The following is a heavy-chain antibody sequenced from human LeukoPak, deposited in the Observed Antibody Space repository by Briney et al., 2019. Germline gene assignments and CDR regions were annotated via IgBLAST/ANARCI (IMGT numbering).Heavy chain of an antibody. CDR2: IIPIFGTA. J-gene: IGHJ3*02. D-gene: IGHD3-22*01. V-gene: IGHV1-69*05. CDR1: GGTFSSCA. Sequence: SVKVSCKASGGTFSSCAISWVRQAPGQGLEWMGRIIPIFGTANYAQKFQGRVTITTDESTGTAYMELSSLRSEDTAVYYCARDRPTYYYDSSGSANAFDIWGQGTMVTVSS. CDR3: ARDRPTYYYDSSGSANAFDI.